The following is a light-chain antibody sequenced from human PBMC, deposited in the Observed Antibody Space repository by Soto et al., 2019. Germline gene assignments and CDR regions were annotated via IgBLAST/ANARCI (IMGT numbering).Light chain of an antibody. Sequence: EIVLTQSPATLSLSPGERATLSCRASQSVSSYLAWYQQKPGQAPRLLIYDASNRATGIPARFSGSGSGTDFTLTISSLEPDDFAAYYCQQRSNWPPWTFGQGTEV. CDR2: DAS. CDR3: QQRSNWPPWT. J-gene: IGKJ1*01. CDR1: QSVSSY. V-gene: IGKV3-11*01.